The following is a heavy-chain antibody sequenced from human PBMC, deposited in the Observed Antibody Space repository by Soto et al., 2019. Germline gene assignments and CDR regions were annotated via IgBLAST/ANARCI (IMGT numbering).Heavy chain of an antibody. D-gene: IGHD5-18*01. CDR3: ARRYGKNAFDI. J-gene: IGHJ3*02. CDR2: IYYSGST. CDR1: GGSISSTGYY. Sequence: SETLSLTCTVSGGSISSTGYYWGWIRQSPGKGLEWIGYIYYSGSTYYNPSLKSRVTISVDTSKNQFSLKLSSVTAADTAVYYCARRYGKNAFDIWGQGTMVTVSS. V-gene: IGHV4-39*07.